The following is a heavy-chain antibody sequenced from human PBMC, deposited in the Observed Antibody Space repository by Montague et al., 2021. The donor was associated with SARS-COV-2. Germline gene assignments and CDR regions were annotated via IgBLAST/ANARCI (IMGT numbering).Heavy chain of an antibody. CDR2: IYYTGHT. CDR3: ARLKRYFDSSGSPSAFDF. CDR1: GGSITNNIDY. D-gene: IGHD3-22*01. J-gene: IGHJ3*01. V-gene: IGHV4-39*02. Sequence: SETLSLTCTVSGGSITNNIDYWAWISQPPGKGLEWIGSIYYTGHTYYNPSLKSRVTISVVTSKNHFTLKLSSVTAAETAVYYCARLKRYFDSSGSPSAFDFWGRGTKVTVSS.